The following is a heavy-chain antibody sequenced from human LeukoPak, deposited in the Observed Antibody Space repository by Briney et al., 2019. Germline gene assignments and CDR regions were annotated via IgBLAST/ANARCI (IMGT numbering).Heavy chain of an antibody. CDR1: GYTFTSYG. V-gene: IGHV1-18*01. CDR3: ATDLISSYYYYMDV. Sequence: ASVKVSCKASGYTFTSYGISWVRQAPGQGLEWMGWIGAYNGNTNYAQKLQGRVTMTTDTSTDTAYMELSSLRSEDTAVYYCATDLISSYYYYMDVWGKGTTVTVSS. CDR2: IGAYNGNT. J-gene: IGHJ6*03. D-gene: IGHD2-21*01.